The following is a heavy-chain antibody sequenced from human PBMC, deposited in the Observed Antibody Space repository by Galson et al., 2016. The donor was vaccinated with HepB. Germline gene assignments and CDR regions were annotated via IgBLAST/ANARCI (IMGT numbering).Heavy chain of an antibody. D-gene: IGHD6-25*01. CDR1: GFAFSRYT. J-gene: IGHJ4*02. Sequence: SLRLSCAASGFAFSRYTMIWVRQAPGKGLEWVSSISSSSNYGYYADSVKGRFTISRDNAKNSLYLQMNSLRAEDTAVFFCARLIAPDESPFDWGQGTLVTVSS. CDR2: ISSSSNYG. CDR3: ARLIAPDESPFD. V-gene: IGHV3-21*04.